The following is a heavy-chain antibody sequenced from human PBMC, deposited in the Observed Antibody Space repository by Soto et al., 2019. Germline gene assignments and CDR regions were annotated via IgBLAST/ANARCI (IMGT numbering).Heavy chain of an antibody. D-gene: IGHD1-1*01. V-gene: IGHV4-31*03. CDR2: IYYSGST. Sequence: QVQLQESGPGLVKPSQTLSLTCTVSGGSISSGGYYWSWIRQHPGKGLEWIGYIYYSGSTYYNPSLKCRVTISVDTSKNQFSLKLSSVTAADTAVYYCARTIGAGTTWDYFDYWGQGTLVTVSS. CDR3: ARTIGAGTTWDYFDY. CDR1: GGSISSGGYY. J-gene: IGHJ4*02.